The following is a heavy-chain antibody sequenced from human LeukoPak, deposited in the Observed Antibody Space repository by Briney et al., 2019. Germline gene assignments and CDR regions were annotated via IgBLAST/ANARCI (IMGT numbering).Heavy chain of an antibody. J-gene: IGHJ3*02. CDR3: ARVSSSWYRGAFDI. CDR2: ISSSSSYI. CDR1: VFTFSSYS. D-gene: IGHD6-13*01. V-gene: IGHV3-21*01. Sequence: GGSLRLSCAASVFTFSSYSMNWVRQAPGKGLEWVSSISSSSSYIYYADSVKGRFTISRDNAKNSLYLQMNSLRAEDTAVYYCARVSSSWYRGAFDIWGQGTMVTVSS.